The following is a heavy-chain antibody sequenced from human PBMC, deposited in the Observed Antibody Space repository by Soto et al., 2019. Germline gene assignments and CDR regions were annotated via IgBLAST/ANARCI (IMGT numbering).Heavy chain of an antibody. V-gene: IGHV3-66*01. D-gene: IGHD3-9*01. Sequence: EVQLVESGGGLVQPGGSLRLSCAASGFTVNSNYMSWVRQAPGKGLEWVSVIYSAGSTYYADSVKGRFIISRDNSNNTLYFQMNSLRAEDTAVYYCATLTKSDILTGFYPCWGQGTLVTVSS. CDR3: ATLTKSDILTGFYPC. CDR1: GFTVNSNY. J-gene: IGHJ4*02. CDR2: IYSAGST.